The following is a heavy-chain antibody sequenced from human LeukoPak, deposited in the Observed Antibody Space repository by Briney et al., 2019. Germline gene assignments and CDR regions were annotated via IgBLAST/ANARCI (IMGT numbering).Heavy chain of an antibody. CDR2: IIPIFGTA. J-gene: IGHJ3*02. CDR3: ARAGVVVVAATDHDAFDI. D-gene: IGHD2-15*01. Sequence: ASVKVSCKASGGTFSGYAISWVRQAPGQGLEWMGGIIPIFGTANYAQKFQGRVTITADKSTSTAYMELSSLRSEDTAVYYCARAGVVVVAATDHDAFDIWGQGTMVTVSS. V-gene: IGHV1-69*06. CDR1: GGTFSGYA.